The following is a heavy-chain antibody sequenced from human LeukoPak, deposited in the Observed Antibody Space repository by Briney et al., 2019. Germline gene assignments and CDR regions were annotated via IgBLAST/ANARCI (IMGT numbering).Heavy chain of an antibody. Sequence: GGSLTVSCAASGFTVSSNYMSWVRQAPGKGLEWVSVIYSGGSTYYADSVKGRFTISRDNSRNTLYLQMNSLRAEDTAVYYCARALRGSREAFDIWGQGTMVTVSS. V-gene: IGHV3-53*01. J-gene: IGHJ3*02. CDR2: IYSGGST. CDR1: GFTVSSNY. D-gene: IGHD1-26*01. CDR3: ARALRGSREAFDI.